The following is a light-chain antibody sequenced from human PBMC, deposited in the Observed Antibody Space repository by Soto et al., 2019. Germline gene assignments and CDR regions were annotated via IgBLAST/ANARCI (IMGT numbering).Light chain of an antibody. CDR2: DVS. CDR3: HQYDNLPQT. V-gene: IGKV1-33*01. J-gene: IGKJ3*01. CDR1: QSISTY. Sequence: DIQMTQSPSSLSASVGDRVTITCRASQSISTYLNWYQQKSGNAPKLLIYDVSTLQTGVPSRFSGSGSGTDFTFTISSLQPEDIATYFCHQYDNLPQTFGPGTKVDIK.